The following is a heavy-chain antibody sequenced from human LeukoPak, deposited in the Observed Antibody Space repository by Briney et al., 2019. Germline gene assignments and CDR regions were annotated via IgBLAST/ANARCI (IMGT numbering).Heavy chain of an antibody. J-gene: IGHJ4*02. CDR1: GYTFTGYY. V-gene: IGHV1-2*02. CDR2: INPNSGGT. Sequence: ASVKVSCKASGYTFTGYYMHWVRQAPGQGLEWMGWINPNSGGTTYAQNFQGRVTLTRDTSISTAYMELSRLRSDDTAVYYCARTETSMLSPFDYWGQGTLVTVSS. CDR3: ARTETSMLSPFDY. D-gene: IGHD2-8*01.